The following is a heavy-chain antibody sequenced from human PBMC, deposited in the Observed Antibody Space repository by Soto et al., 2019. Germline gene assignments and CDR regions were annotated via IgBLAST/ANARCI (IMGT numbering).Heavy chain of an antibody. CDR2: ISYDGSDK. J-gene: IGHJ6*02. V-gene: IGHV3-30*18. Sequence: QVQLVESGGGVVQPGRSLRLSCRASGFTFNNSGMHWVRQAPGKGLEWMAVISYDGSDKYYADSVKGRVIISRDNSKNTLNLEMNSLRAEDTAIYYCVKDRVPGAYGNYYGMDVWGQGTTVTVSS. CDR1: GFTFNNSG. CDR3: VKDRVPGAYGNYYGMDV. D-gene: IGHD5-12*01.